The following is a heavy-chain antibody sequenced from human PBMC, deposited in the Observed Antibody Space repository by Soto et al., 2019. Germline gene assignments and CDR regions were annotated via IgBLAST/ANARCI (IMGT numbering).Heavy chain of an antibody. CDR1: GFTFSDYY. V-gene: IGHV3-11*01. CDR2: ISSSGSTI. CDR3: ARVGADEDYGDYGDYFDY. J-gene: IGHJ4*02. Sequence: QVQLVESGGGLVKPGGSLRLSCAASGFTFSDYYMSWIRQAPGKGLEWVSYISSSGSTIYYADSVKGRLTISRDNAKNSLHLQMTSLRAEDTAVYYCARVGADEDYGDYGDYFDYWGQGTLVTVSS. D-gene: IGHD4-17*01.